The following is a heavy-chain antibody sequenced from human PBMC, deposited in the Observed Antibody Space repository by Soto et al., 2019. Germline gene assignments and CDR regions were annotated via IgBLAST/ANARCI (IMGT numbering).Heavy chain of an antibody. CDR1: GGSISSSSYY. V-gene: IGHV4-39*01. CDR3: ARTLGYCSSTSCRMHYYYYYGMDV. J-gene: IGHJ6*02. D-gene: IGHD2-2*01. CDR2: IYYSGST. Sequence: SETLSLTCTVSGGSISSSSYYWGWIRQPPGKGREWIGSIYYSGSTYYNPSLKSRVTISVDTSKNQFSLKLSSVTAADTAVYYCARTLGYCSSTSCRMHYYYYYGMDVWGQGTTVTVSS.